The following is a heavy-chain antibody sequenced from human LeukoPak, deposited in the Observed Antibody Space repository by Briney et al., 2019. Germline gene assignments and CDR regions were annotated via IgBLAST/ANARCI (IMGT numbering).Heavy chain of an antibody. CDR3: ARGGYDSSVY. Sequence: ASETLSLTCTVSGVSISSYYWSWIRQPPGKGLEWIGYIYYSGSTNYNPSLKSRVTISVDTSKNQFSLKLSSVTAADTAVYYCARGGYDSSVYWGQGTLVTVSS. CDR1: GVSISSYY. V-gene: IGHV4-59*01. D-gene: IGHD3-22*01. CDR2: IYYSGST. J-gene: IGHJ4*02.